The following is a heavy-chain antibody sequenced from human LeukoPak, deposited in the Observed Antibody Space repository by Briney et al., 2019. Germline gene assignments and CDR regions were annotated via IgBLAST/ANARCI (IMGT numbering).Heavy chain of an antibody. Sequence: PGGSLRLSCAASGFTFSSYAMSWVRQAPGKGPEWVSAISGSGGSTYYADSVKGRFTISRDNSKNTLYLQMNSLKTEDTAVYYCTTDLLRSSGSYWGQGTLVTVSS. V-gene: IGHV3-23*01. CDR3: TTDLLRSSGSY. CDR1: GFTFSSYA. CDR2: ISGSGGST. J-gene: IGHJ4*02. D-gene: IGHD1-26*01.